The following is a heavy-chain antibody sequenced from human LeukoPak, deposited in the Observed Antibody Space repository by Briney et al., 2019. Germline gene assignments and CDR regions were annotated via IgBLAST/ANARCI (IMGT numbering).Heavy chain of an antibody. CDR1: GGSISNYY. V-gene: IGHV4-4*07. D-gene: IGHD3-22*01. Sequence: SETLSLTCTVSGGSISNYYWSWIRQPAGKGLEWIGRIFSSGSTNYNPSLKSRVTMSVDTSKNQFSLKLSSVTAADTAVYFYARGPYSYDSSGAFDIWGQGTMVTVSS. J-gene: IGHJ3*02. CDR2: IFSSGST. CDR3: ARGPYSYDSSGAFDI.